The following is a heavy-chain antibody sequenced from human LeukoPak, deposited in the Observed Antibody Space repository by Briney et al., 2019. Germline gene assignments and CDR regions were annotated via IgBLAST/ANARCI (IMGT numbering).Heavy chain of an antibody. CDR2: IYYSGST. V-gene: IGHV4-30-4*08. CDR1: GGSFSGYY. D-gene: IGHD4-23*01. J-gene: IGHJ4*02. Sequence: SETLSLTCAVYGGSFSGYYWSWIRQPPGRGLEWIGYIYYSGSTYYNPSLKSRVTISVDTSKNQFSLKLSSVTAADTAVYYCARDLLNEGNHLDYWGQGTLVTVSS. CDR3: ARDLLNEGNHLDY.